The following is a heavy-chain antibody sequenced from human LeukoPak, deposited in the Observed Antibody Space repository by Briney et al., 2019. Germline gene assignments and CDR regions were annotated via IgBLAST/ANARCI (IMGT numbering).Heavy chain of an antibody. V-gene: IGHV3-64*01. CDR1: GFTFSSYA. Sequence: GGSLRLSCAASGFTFSSYAMHWVRQAPGKGLEYVSAISSNGGSTYYANSVKGRFTISRDNSKNTLYLQMGSLRAEDMAVYYCARAYQLHFDYWGQGTLVTVSS. D-gene: IGHD2-2*01. J-gene: IGHJ4*02. CDR3: ARAYQLHFDY. CDR2: ISSNGGST.